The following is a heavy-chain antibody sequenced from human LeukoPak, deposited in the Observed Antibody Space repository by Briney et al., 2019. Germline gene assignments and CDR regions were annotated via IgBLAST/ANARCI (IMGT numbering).Heavy chain of an antibody. CDR1: GFTFSNYA. CDR2: ISGSGIST. V-gene: IGHV3-23*01. CDR3: AKGRTAVAGVYFFDN. D-gene: IGHD6-19*01. J-gene: IGHJ4*02. Sequence: GGSLRLTCEASGFTFSNYATTCVRQAPGKGLEWVSAISGSGISTYYTDSVKGRFTISRDNSKNTLYLQMNSLRAEDTALYHCAKGRTAVAGVYFFDNWGQGTLVAVSS.